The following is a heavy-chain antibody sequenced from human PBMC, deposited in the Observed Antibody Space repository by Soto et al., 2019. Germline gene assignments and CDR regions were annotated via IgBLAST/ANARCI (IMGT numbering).Heavy chain of an antibody. V-gene: IGHV3-21*01. CDR3: ARRDNSGYYFFDS. Sequence: EVQLVESGGGLVKPGGSLRLSCAASGFTFSTHGMNWVRQAPGKGLEWVSSISSGSYIYYADSVKGRFAISRDNAKNSLYLQMNSLRAEDTAIYYCARRDNSGYYFFDSWGQGTLVTVSS. CDR1: GFTFSTHG. D-gene: IGHD6-19*01. CDR2: ISSGSYI. J-gene: IGHJ4*02.